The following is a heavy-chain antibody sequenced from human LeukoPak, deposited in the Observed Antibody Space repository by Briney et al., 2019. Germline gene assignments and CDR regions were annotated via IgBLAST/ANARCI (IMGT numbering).Heavy chain of an antibody. D-gene: IGHD6-19*01. Sequence: SETLSLTCTVSGGSISSSSYYWGWIRQPPGKGLEWIGGIYYSGSTYYNPSLKSRVTISVDTSKNQFSLKLSSVTAADTAVYYCAKPSIAVAGRGLDYWGQGTLVTVSS. J-gene: IGHJ4*02. V-gene: IGHV4-39*07. CDR1: GGSISSSSYY. CDR3: AKPSIAVAGRGLDY. CDR2: IYYSGST.